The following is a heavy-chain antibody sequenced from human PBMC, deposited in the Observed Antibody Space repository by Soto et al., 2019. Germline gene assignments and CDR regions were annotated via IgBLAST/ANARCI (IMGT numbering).Heavy chain of an antibody. CDR3: AKEESLIVRGVTTNDYYYYMDV. D-gene: IGHD3-10*02. CDR1: GFTFSSYG. V-gene: IGHV3-30*18. Sequence: PGGSLRLSCAASGFTFSSYGMHWVRQAPGKGLEWVAVISYDGSNKYYADSVKGRYTISRDNSKNTLYLQMNSLRAEDTAVYYCAKEESLIVRGVTTNDYYYYMDVWGKGTTVTVAS. J-gene: IGHJ6*03. CDR2: ISYDGSNK.